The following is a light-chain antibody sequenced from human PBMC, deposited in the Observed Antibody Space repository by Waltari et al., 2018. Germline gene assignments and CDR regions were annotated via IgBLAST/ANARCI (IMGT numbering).Light chain of an antibody. CDR2: GAS. Sequence: DIQMTQSPSSLSAFVGASVPISCRARQGMRHSVLWCQQKPGTAPQALMYGASTLHRGDPTRFSRSRLEEDFSPAVSGLHPEDLASFYGLLHDRYPRTLGPGTKVEL. CDR1: QGMRHS. J-gene: IGKJ1*01. CDR3: LLHDRYPRT. V-gene: IGKV1-16*01.